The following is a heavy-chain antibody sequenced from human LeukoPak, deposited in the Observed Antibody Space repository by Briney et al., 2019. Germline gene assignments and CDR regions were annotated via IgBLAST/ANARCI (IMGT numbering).Heavy chain of an antibody. CDR3: ARDTFGGVGIDY. CDR1: GFTFSDHY. CDR2: ISSSSSYI. J-gene: IGHJ4*02. V-gene: IGHV3-21*01. D-gene: IGHD3-16*01. Sequence: PGGSLRLSCAASGFTFSDHYMDWVRQAPGKGLEWVSSISSSSSYIYYADSVKGRFTISRDNAKNSLYLQMNSLRAEDTAVYYCARDTFGGVGIDYWGQGTLVTVSS.